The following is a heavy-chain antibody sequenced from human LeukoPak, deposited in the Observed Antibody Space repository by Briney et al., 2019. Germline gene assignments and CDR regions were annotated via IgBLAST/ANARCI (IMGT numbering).Heavy chain of an antibody. V-gene: IGHV3-21*04. D-gene: IGHD6-13*01. J-gene: IGHJ4*02. Sequence: PGGSLRLSCAASVLPFSSYSMNWAPQAPGKGLEWVSSISSSSSYIYYADSVKGRFTISRDNSKNTLHLQMNSLRPEDTAVYYCAKDHRNQIAAGYYFQHWGQGTLVTVSS. CDR2: ISSSSSYI. CDR3: AKDHRNQIAAGYYFQH. CDR1: VLPFSSYS.